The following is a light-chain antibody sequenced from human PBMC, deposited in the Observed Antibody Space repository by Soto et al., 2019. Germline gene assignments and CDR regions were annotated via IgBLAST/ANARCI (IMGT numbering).Light chain of an antibody. Sequence: EIFMAQSPATLSVSAGERATLSCRASQSVGGNIAWYQQSPGQAPRLLIYATSTRATGIPARFSGRGSGTEFTLTISSLQSEDSAVYYCQQYNAWPNYTFGQGTKLEIK. CDR3: QQYNAWPNYT. CDR2: ATS. V-gene: IGKV3-15*01. CDR1: QSVGGN. J-gene: IGKJ2*01.